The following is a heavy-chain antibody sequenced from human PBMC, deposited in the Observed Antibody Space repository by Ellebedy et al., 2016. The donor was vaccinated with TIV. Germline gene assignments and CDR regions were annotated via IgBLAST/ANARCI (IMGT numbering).Heavy chain of an antibody. J-gene: IGHJ6*02. CDR1: EFIFSKNV. D-gene: IGHD2-8*02. CDR2: IWSDGNNK. Sequence: PGGSLRLSCAASEFIFSKNVMHWVRQAPGTGREWVAAIWSDGNNKYYADSVKGRFTISRDNSRTTLYLQMNSLRVDDTAVYYCESEILLQMSSLTGDYYYGMDVWGQGTTVTVSS. CDR3: ESEILLQMSSLTGDYYYGMDV. V-gene: IGHV3-33*01.